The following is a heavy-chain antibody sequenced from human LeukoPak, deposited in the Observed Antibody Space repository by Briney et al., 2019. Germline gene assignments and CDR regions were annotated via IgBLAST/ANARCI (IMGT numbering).Heavy chain of an antibody. CDR2: IYTSGST. CDR3: ASVVGATGDAFDI. J-gene: IGHJ3*02. Sequence: SETLSLTCTVSGGSISSGSYYWSWIRQPAGKGLEWIGRIYTSGSTNYNPSLKSRVTISVDTSKNQFSLKLSSVTAADTAVYYCASVVGATGDAFDIWGQGTMVTVSS. V-gene: IGHV4-61*02. D-gene: IGHD1-26*01. CDR1: GGSISSGSYY.